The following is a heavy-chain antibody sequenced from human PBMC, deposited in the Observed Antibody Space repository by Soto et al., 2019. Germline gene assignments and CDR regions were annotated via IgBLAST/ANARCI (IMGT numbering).Heavy chain of an antibody. CDR1: GFSLSTSGVS. D-gene: IGHD4-17*01. J-gene: IGHJ4*02. Sequence: QITLKESGPTLVKPTQTLTLTCTFSGFSLSTSGVSVGWVRQPPGRALEWLALIYWDDDKHYSPSLKSRLTIPKDTPKNQVVLTKTNMDPLDTAPYFCAHRAGYGALFDYWGQGTLVTVSS. CDR2: IYWDDDK. V-gene: IGHV2-5*02. CDR3: AHRAGYGALFDY.